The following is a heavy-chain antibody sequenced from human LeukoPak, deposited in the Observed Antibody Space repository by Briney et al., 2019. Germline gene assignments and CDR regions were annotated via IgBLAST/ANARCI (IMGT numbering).Heavy chain of an antibody. Sequence: SETLSLTCTVSGGSISSYYWSWIRQPPGKGLEWIGYIYYSGSANYNPSLKSRVTISVDTSKNQSSLKLSSVTAADTAVYYCARTTIGGMDVWGQGTTVTVSS. CDR3: ARTTIGGMDV. V-gene: IGHV4-59*01. CDR2: IYYSGSA. CDR1: GGSISSYY. J-gene: IGHJ6*02. D-gene: IGHD4-17*01.